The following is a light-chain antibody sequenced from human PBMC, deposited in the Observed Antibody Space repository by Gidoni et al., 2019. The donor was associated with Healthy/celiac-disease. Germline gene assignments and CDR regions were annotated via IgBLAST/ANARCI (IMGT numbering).Light chain of an antibody. V-gene: IGKV3-11*01. CDR2: DAS. Sequence: DIVLTQSPATLSLSPGERATLSCRASQSVSSYLAWYQHKPGHAPRILIYDASNRATGIPARFSGSGSGTDFTLTISSLEPEDFAVYYCQQRSNWLMYTFGQGTKLEIK. CDR1: QSVSSY. CDR3: QQRSNWLMYT. J-gene: IGKJ2*01.